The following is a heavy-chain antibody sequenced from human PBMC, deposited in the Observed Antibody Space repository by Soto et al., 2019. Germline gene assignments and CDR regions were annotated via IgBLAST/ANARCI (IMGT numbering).Heavy chain of an antibody. V-gene: IGHV3-23*01. Sequence: PGGSLKLSCAASGFTFISYAMSWVRQAPGKGLEWVSAISGGGGSTYYADSVKGRFTISRDNSKNTLYLQMNSLRSEDTAVYYCAKGYCSGGSCPMGFDPWGQGT. D-gene: IGHD2-15*01. CDR1: GFTFISYA. J-gene: IGHJ5*02. CDR3: AKGYCSGGSCPMGFDP. CDR2: ISGGGGST.